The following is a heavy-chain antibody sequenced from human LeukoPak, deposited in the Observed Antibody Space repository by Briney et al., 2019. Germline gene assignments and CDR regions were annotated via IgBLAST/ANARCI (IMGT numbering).Heavy chain of an antibody. Sequence: PSETLSLTCTVSGGSISSHYWSWIRQPPGKGLEWIGYIYYSGSTNCNPSLKSRVTISVDTSKNQFSLKLSSVTAADTAVYYCAREADILTCADAFDIWGQGTMVTVSS. D-gene: IGHD3-9*01. CDR2: IYYSGST. J-gene: IGHJ3*02. V-gene: IGHV4-59*11. CDR1: GGSISSHY. CDR3: AREADILTCADAFDI.